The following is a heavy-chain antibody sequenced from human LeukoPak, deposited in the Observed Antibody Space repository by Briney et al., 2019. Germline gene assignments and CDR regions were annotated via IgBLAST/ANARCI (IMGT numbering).Heavy chain of an antibody. D-gene: IGHD2-2*02. J-gene: IGHJ6*03. Sequence: ASVKVSCKASGYTFTGYYMHWVRQAPGQGLEWMGWINPNSGGTNYAQKFQGRVTMTRDTSISTAYMELSRLRSDDTAVYYCARGNCSSTSCYTDYYYMDVWGKGTTVTVSS. CDR2: INPNSGGT. CDR3: ARGNCSSTSCYTDYYYMDV. V-gene: IGHV1-2*02. CDR1: GYTFTGYY.